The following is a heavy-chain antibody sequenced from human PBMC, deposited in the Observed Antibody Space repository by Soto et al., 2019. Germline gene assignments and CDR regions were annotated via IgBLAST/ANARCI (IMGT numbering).Heavy chain of an antibody. V-gene: IGHV1-2*04. J-gene: IGHJ5*02. CDR1: GYTFTGYY. Sequence: ASVKVSCKASGYTFTGYYMHWVRQAPGQGLEWMGWINPNSGGTNYAQKFQGWVTMTRDTSISTAYMELSRLRSDDTAVYYCARAPEYCSGGSCVWNWFDPWGQGTLVTVSS. CDR2: INPNSGGT. D-gene: IGHD2-15*01. CDR3: ARAPEYCSGGSCVWNWFDP.